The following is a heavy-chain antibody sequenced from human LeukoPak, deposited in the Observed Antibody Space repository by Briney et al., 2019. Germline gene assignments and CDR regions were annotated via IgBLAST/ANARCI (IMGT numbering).Heavy chain of an antibody. J-gene: IGHJ4*02. CDR3: AKGPEARIIMYYFDH. V-gene: IGHV3-23*01. D-gene: IGHD3-10*02. Sequence: PGGSLRLSCAASGFTFYDYAMSWVRQAPGKGLEWVSGISGSGDNTYYAESVKGRFNISRDSSTNTLLLQMNSLRVEDTAVYYCAKGPEARIIMYYFDHWGRGTLVTVSS. CDR1: GFTFYDYA. CDR2: ISGSGDNT.